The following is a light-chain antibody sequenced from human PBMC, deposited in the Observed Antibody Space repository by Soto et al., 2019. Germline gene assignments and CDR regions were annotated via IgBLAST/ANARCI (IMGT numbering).Light chain of an antibody. J-gene: IGKJ3*01. Sequence: DIQMTQSPSSLSASVGDRVTITCQASQDINNYLNWYQQRPGKPPKLLIYDASTLETGVPSRFRGSGSGTYFTFTISSLQPEDIATYYCQQFANLPLFTFGPGTKVHVK. CDR3: QQFANLPLFT. CDR2: DAS. CDR1: QDINNY. V-gene: IGKV1-33*01.